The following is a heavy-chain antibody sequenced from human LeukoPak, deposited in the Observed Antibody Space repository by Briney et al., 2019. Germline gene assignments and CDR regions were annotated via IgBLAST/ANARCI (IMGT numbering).Heavy chain of an antibody. D-gene: IGHD6-13*01. V-gene: IGHV3-43*01. CDR3: AKDHLIAAAGYFDY. J-gene: IGHJ4*02. CDR1: GFTFDDYT. Sequence: LTGGSLRLSCAASGFTFDDYTMHWVRQAPGKGLELVSLISWDGGSTYYADSVKGRFTISRDNSKNSLYLQMNSLRTEDTALYYCAKDHLIAAAGYFDYWGQETLVTVSS. CDR2: ISWDGGST.